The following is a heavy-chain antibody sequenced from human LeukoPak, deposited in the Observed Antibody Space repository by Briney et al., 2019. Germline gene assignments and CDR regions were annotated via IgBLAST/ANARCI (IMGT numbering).Heavy chain of an antibody. CDR1: GFTFSSYA. D-gene: IGHD3-22*01. CDR3: VKDARGYYEVEYFQH. CDR2: ISGSGGST. J-gene: IGHJ1*01. Sequence: GGSLRLSCAASGFTFSSYAMSWVRQAPGKGLEWVSAISGSGGSTYYADSVKGRFTISRDNSKNTLYLQMNSLRAEDTAVYYCVKDARGYYEVEYFQHWGQGTLVTVSS. V-gene: IGHV3-23*01.